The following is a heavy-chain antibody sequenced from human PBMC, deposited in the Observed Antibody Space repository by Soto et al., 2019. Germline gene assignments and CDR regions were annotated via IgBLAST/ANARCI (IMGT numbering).Heavy chain of an antibody. Sequence: GGSLRLSCAGSGFTLSDHYIDWVRQAPGKGLEWVGRSRDKPQGYSTAYAASVKGRFTISRDNSKNTLYLQMNSLRAEDTAVYYCAKDGNPIPYLTGYYRLGWFDPWGQGTLVTVSS. CDR2: SRDKPQGYST. V-gene: IGHV3-72*01. CDR1: GFTLSDHY. J-gene: IGHJ5*02. D-gene: IGHD3-9*01. CDR3: AKDGNPIPYLTGYYRLGWFDP.